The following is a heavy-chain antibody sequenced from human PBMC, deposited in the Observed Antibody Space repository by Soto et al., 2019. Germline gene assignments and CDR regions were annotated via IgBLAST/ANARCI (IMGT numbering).Heavy chain of an antibody. CDR1: GYTFTSYY. Sequence: QVQLVQSGAEVKKPGASVKVSCKASGYTFTSYYMHWVRQAPGQGLEWMGIINPSGGSTSYAQKFQGRVPMTRSTATSKVYRELSNLRSEDTAVDFCAREGYRTIGFDYWGQGTLVTVSS. CDR2: INPSGGST. V-gene: IGHV1-46*01. D-gene: IGHD2-15*01. J-gene: IGHJ4*02. CDR3: AREGYRTIGFDY.